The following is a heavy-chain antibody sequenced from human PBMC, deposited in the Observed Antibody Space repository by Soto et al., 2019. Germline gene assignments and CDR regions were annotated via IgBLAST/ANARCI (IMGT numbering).Heavy chain of an antibody. J-gene: IGHJ6*02. CDR3: ARDLAWKRGKVGRYYYGMDV. D-gene: IGHD1-1*01. V-gene: IGHV3-48*04. CDR2: ISTRSTYT. CDR1: GFPFWTYS. Sequence: EVKLLESGGGLVQPGGSMRLSCEASGFPFWTYSMSWVRQAPRKGLEWVSYISTRSTYTNYADSVKGRFTISRDNTKNSLYLQMDSLRVEDTAVYYCARDLAWKRGKVGRYYYGMDVWGQGTTVTVSS.